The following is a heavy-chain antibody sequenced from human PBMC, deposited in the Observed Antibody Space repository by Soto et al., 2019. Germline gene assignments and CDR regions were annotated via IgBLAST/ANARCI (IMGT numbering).Heavy chain of an antibody. J-gene: IGHJ4*02. CDR2: ITPSSGST. Sequence: QVQLVQSGAEVKNPGASVKVSCKASGYTFTTYYLHWLRQARGQGLEWMGIITPSSGSTRYEQKFQDRVTMTSDTYTTTVYMELSSLISEDTAVYYCARAVSTNTAPIDYWGQGTLVTVSS. CDR1: GYTFTTYY. V-gene: IGHV1-46*01. CDR3: ARAVSTNTAPIDY. D-gene: IGHD4-17*01.